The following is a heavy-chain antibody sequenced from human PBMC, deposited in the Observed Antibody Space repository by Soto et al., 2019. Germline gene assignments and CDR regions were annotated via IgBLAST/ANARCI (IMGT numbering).Heavy chain of an antibody. D-gene: IGHD3-3*01. J-gene: IGHJ6*02. Sequence: GGSLRLSCAASGFTVSSNYMSWVRQAPGKGLEWVSVIYGGGSTYYADSVKGRFTISRDNSKNTLYLQMNSLRAEDTAVYYCARVHIGYYDFWSGYEYGMDVWGQGTTVTVSS. CDR3: ARVHIGYYDFWSGYEYGMDV. CDR1: GFTVSSNY. CDR2: IYGGGST. V-gene: IGHV3-53*01.